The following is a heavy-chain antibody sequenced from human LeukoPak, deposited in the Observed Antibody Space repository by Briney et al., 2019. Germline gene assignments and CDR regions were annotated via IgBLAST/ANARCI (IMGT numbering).Heavy chain of an antibody. V-gene: IGHV3-23*01. J-gene: IGHJ4*02. Sequence: GGSLRLSCAASGFTFSSYAMSWVRQAPGKGLEWVSAISGGGGSTYYADSVKGRFTISRDNSKNTLYLQMNSLRAEDTAVYYCAKPITMVRGVQPDYWGQGTLVTVSS. CDR2: ISGGGGST. CDR3: AKPITMVRGVQPDY. CDR1: GFTFSSYA. D-gene: IGHD3-10*01.